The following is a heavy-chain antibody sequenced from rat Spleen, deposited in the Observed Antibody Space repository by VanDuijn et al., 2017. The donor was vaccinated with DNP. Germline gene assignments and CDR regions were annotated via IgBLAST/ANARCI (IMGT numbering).Heavy chain of an antibody. CDR2: ISYDGSST. Sequence: EVQLVESDGGLVQPGRSLKLSCAASGFTFSDYYMAWFRQAPTKGLEWVATISYDGSSTYYRDSVKGRFTISRDNAKSTLYLQMDSLRSEDTATYYCARREWDWYFDFWGPGTMVTVSS. CDR3: ARREWDWYFDF. V-gene: IGHV5-29*01. J-gene: IGHJ1*01. CDR1: GFTFSDYY. D-gene: IGHD1-1*01.